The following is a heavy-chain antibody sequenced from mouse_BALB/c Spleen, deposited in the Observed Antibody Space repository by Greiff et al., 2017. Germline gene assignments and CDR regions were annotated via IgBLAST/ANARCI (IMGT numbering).Heavy chain of an antibody. CDR3: ARLGPSFDV. CDR2: ISNGGGST. J-gene: IGHJ1*01. V-gene: IGHV5-12-2*01. CDR1: GFTFSSYT. Sequence: EVQGVESGGGLVQPGGSLKLSCAASGFTFSSYTMSWVRQTPEKRLEWVAYISNGGGSTYYPDTVKGRFTISRDNAKNTLYLQMSSLKSEDTAMYYCARLGPSFDVWGAGTTVTVSS.